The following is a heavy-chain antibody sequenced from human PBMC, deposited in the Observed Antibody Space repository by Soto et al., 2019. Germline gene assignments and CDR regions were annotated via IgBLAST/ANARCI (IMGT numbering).Heavy chain of an antibody. V-gene: IGHV4-30-4*01. D-gene: IGHD4-17*01. CDR3: ARLRTTSYFDY. CDR2: IYYSGST. J-gene: IGHJ4*02. CDR1: GGSISSGDYY. Sequence: SETLSLTCTVSGGSISSGDYYWSWVRQPPGKGLEWIGYIYYSGSTYYNPSLKSRVTISVDTSKNQLSLKLSSVTAADTAVYYCARLRTTSYFDYWGQGTLVTVSS.